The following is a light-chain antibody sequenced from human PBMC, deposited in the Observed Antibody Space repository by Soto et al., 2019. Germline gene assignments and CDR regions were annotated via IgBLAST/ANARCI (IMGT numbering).Light chain of an antibody. CDR3: SSYVGSNFHVL. CDR1: SSDVGGYNY. CDR2: DVD. J-gene: IGLJ2*01. V-gene: IGLV2-11*01. Sequence: QSALTQPRSVSGSPGQSVTISCTGTSSDVGGYNYVSWYQQHPGKAPKLMIYDVDKRPSGVPDRFSGSKSGNTASLTVSGLQAEDEADYYCSSYVGSNFHVLFGGGTQLTVL.